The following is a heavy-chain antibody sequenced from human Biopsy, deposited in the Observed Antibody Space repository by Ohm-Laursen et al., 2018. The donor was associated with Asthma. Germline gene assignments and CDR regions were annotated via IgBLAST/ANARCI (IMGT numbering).Heavy chain of an antibody. CDR3: AAGRTSLQGESLI. V-gene: IGHV1-58*01. J-gene: IGHJ4*01. Sequence: ASVKVSCNASGVALSGYTFEWVRQARGLGLEWIAWIVFASGATNYAQNFQDRLTVTRDMSAGSVSMELRGLSSTDTAVYYCAAGRTSLQGESLIWGQGTLVTVSS. D-gene: IGHD2/OR15-2a*01. CDR2: IVFASGAT. CDR1: GVALSGYT.